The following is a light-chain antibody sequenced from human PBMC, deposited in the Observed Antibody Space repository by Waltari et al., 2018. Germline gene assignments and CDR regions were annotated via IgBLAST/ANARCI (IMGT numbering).Light chain of an antibody. V-gene: IGLV2-14*03. J-gene: IGLJ2*01. Sequence: SALTQPASVSGSPGQSIIISFTVTSSDVGDDKYVSWYQQHPGKAPKLMIYEVSNRPSGVSDRFSGSKSGNTASLSISGLQADDEAAYYCSSYTTTSTVLFGGGTELTVL. CDR2: EVS. CDR3: SSYTTTSTVL. CDR1: SSDVGDDKY.